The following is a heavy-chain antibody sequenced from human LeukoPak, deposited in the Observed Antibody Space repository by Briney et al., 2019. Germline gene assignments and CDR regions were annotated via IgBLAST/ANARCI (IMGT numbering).Heavy chain of an antibody. Sequence: GGSLRLSCAASGFTVTGNYMSWVRQAPGKGLEWVSVIYSGGSTYYADSVKGRFTISRDNSKNTLYLQMNSLRAEDTAVYYCAREGVIAAAGTENWFDPWGQGTLVTVSS. CDR3: AREGVIAAAGTENWFDP. J-gene: IGHJ5*02. V-gene: IGHV3-53*05. CDR1: GFTVTGNY. D-gene: IGHD6-13*01. CDR2: IYSGGST.